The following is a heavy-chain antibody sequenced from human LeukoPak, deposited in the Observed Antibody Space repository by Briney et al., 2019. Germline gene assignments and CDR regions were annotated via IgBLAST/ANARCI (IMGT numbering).Heavy chain of an antibody. V-gene: IGHV4-30-2*01. CDR2: IYRSGST. CDR3: ARGGNCGGDCPFDY. D-gene: IGHD2-21*02. CDR1: GGSISSGGYS. J-gene: IGHJ4*02. Sequence: PSETLSLTCAVSGGSISSGGYSWSWIRQPPGKGLEWIGYIYRSGSTYHNPSLKSRVTMSVDRSKNQFSLKLSSVTAADTAVYYCARGGNCGGDCPFDYWGQGTLVTVSS.